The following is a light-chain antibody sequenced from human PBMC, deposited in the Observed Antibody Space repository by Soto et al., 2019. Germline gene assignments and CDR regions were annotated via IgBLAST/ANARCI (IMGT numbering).Light chain of an antibody. V-gene: IGKV3-20*01. CDR1: QSVSSSY. CDR3: QQYGSSSWT. Sequence: ESVLTQSPGTLSLSPGERATLSCRASQSVSSSYLAWYQQKPGQAPRLLIYGTSSRATAIPDRFSGSGSGTDFTLTISRLVPEDFAVYYCQQYGSSSWTFGQGTKVDIK. J-gene: IGKJ1*01. CDR2: GTS.